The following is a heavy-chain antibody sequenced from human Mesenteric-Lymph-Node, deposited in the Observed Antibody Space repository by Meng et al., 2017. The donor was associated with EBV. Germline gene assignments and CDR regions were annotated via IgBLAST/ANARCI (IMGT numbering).Heavy chain of an antibody. V-gene: IGHV4-39*01. CDR2: SGRS. Sequence: LQLQELGPRLGKPSEPLSLPCSISGGAISSDLWGWIRQPPGKGLEWIGDSGRSNYNPSLKSRVTISVDTSKNQFSLKLSSVTAADTAVYYCARRLHYYGCLGSWSQGTLVTVSS. D-gene: IGHD3-10*01. J-gene: IGHJ4*02. CDR1: GGAISSDL. CDR3: ARRLHYYGCLGS.